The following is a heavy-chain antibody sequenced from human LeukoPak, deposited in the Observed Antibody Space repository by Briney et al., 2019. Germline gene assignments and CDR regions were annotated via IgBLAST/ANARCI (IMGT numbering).Heavy chain of an antibody. Sequence: SETLSLTCTVFGGSISSYYWSWIRQPPGEGLEWIGYIYYSGSTNYNPSLKSRVTISVDTSKNQFSLKLSSVTAADTAVYYCARADPHDAFDIWGQGTMVTVSS. V-gene: IGHV4-59*01. D-gene: IGHD6-19*01. CDR3: ARADPHDAFDI. CDR1: GGSISSYY. J-gene: IGHJ3*02. CDR2: IYYSGST.